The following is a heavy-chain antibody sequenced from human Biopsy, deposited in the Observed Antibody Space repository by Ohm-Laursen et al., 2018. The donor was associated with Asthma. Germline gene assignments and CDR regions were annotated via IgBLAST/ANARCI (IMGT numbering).Heavy chain of an antibody. CDR2: HDHEEGGT. J-gene: IGHJ6*02. V-gene: IGHV1-24*01. Sequence: SVKASCKISGYSLTDLSMHWVRQAPGQGLEWMGGHDHEEGGTVNARRFQGRVTITADESTSTAYMDVTSLRSEDTAIYYCARCQVGYSNGWSLLLKKIYYSGMDVWGQGTAVTVSS. CDR1: GYSLTDLS. CDR3: ARCQVGYSNGWSLLLKKIYYSGMDV. D-gene: IGHD6-19*01.